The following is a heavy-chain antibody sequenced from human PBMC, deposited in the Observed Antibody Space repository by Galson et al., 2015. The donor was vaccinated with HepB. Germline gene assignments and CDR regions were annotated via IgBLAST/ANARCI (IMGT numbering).Heavy chain of an antibody. D-gene: IGHD4-23*01. Sequence: SVKVSCKASGGTFSSYAISWVRQAPGQGLEWMGGIIPIFGIANYAQKFQDRVTIIADESTSTAYMELSSLRSEDTAVYYCARGPLTTVVEAYDTFDIWGQGTMVTVSS. CDR1: GGTFSSYA. CDR3: ARGPLTTVVEAYDTFDI. CDR2: IIPIFGIA. J-gene: IGHJ3*02. V-gene: IGHV1-69*13.